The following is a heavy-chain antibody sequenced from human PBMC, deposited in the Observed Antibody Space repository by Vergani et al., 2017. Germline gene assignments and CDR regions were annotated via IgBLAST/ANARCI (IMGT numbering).Heavy chain of an antibody. Sequence: QVQLVQSGAEVKKPGASVKVSCKASGYTFTGYYMHWVRQAPGQGPEWMGWINPNSGGTNYAQKFQGRVTMTRDTSISTAYMELSRLRSDDTAVYYCARDAAIFGVVILNPVYYFDYWGQGTLVTVSS. D-gene: IGHD3-3*01. CDR2: INPNSGGT. V-gene: IGHV1-2*02. CDR3: ARDAAIFGVVILNPVYYFDY. J-gene: IGHJ4*02. CDR1: GYTFTGYY.